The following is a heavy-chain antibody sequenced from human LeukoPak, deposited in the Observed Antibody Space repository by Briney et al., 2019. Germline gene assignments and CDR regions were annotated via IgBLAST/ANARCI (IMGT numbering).Heavy chain of an antibody. CDR1: GFTFRDHF. Sequence: PGGSLRLSCAVSGFTFRDHFMVWVRQAPGNGLEWVGRSRNRAKSYITDYAASVIGRLTISRDDSKSTLYLQMNSLETEHTAVYYCSRDATGDHWGQGTLVSVSS. V-gene: IGHV3-72*01. J-gene: IGHJ4*02. CDR3: SRDATGDH. CDR2: SRNRAKSYIT.